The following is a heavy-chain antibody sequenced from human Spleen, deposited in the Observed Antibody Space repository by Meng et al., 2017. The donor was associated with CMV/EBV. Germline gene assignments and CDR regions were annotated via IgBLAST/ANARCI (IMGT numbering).Heavy chain of an antibody. V-gene: IGHV4-31*02. J-gene: IGHJ5*02. CDR2: IDYSGST. D-gene: IGHD3-22*01. CDR3: ARAPRSSVYDSSGYDLEFDP. CDR1: GGCY. Sequence: GGCYWSWIRQHPGKGLEWIGYIDYSGSTYYNPSLKSRVTISVDTSKNQFSLKLSSVTAADTAVYYCARAPRSSVYDSSGYDLEFDPWGQGTLVTVSS.